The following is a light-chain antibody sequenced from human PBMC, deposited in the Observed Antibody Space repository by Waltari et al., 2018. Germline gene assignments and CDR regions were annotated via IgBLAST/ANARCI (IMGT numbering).Light chain of an antibody. J-gene: IGLJ2*01. Sequence: QSVLTQPPSVSAAPGQQVTISCPGSTPNIGTNYVSWYQQFPGAAPKVLIYGNDKRATGIPDRFSGSKSGTSATLDIAGLQTGDEADYYCGTWDNTLSAVFGGGTKVTVL. CDR1: TPNIGTNY. CDR2: GND. CDR3: GTWDNTLSAV. V-gene: IGLV1-51*02.